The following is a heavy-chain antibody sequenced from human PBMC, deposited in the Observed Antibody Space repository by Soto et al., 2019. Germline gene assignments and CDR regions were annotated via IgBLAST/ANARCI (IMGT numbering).Heavy chain of an antibody. CDR1: VVSISSSSYH. CDR3: ARRTNTAGGWFDP. V-gene: IGHV4-39*01. J-gene: IGHJ5*02. Sequence: PSETLSLTCTFSVVSISSSSYHWGWIRQPPGKGLEWIGSIDYSGTTFYNASLNSRVTISADTSKNQFSLKLSSVTAADTALYYCARRTNTAGGWFDPWGQGALVTVSS. D-gene: IGHD6-13*01. CDR2: IDYSGTT.